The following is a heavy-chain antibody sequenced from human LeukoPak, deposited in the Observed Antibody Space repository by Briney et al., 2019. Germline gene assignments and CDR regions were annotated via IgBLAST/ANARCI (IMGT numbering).Heavy chain of an antibody. CDR3: AREPPYYDILTGPDY. Sequence: GGSLRLSCAASGFTFSDYGIHWVRQAPGKGLEWVSYISSSSSTIYYADSVKGRFTISRDNAKNSLYLQMNSLRAEDTAVYYCAREPPYYDILTGPDYWGQGTLVTVSS. CDR1: GFTFSDYG. CDR2: ISSSSSTI. V-gene: IGHV3-48*01. J-gene: IGHJ4*02. D-gene: IGHD3-9*01.